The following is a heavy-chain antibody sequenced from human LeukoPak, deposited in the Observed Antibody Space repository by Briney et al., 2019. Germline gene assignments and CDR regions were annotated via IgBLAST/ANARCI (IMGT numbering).Heavy chain of an antibody. J-gene: IGHJ4*02. CDR2: ISSSSSTI. Sequence: GGSLRLSCAASGFTFSSYSRNWVRQAPGKGLEWVSYISSSSSTIYYADSVKGRFTISRDNAKNSLYLQMNSLRAEDTAVYYCARKAGEFDYWGQGTLVTVSS. D-gene: IGHD3-10*01. CDR1: GFTFSSYS. CDR3: ARKAGEFDY. V-gene: IGHV3-48*01.